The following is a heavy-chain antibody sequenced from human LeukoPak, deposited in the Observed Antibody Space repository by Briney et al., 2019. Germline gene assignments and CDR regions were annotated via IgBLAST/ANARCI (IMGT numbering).Heavy chain of an antibody. CDR3: ARDRGDNWNDVAY. J-gene: IGHJ4*02. Sequence: PSETLSLTCTVSGGSISCGGYYWSWIRQHPGKGLEWIGYIYYSGSTYYNPSLKSRVTISVDTSKNQFSLKLSSVTAADTAVYYCARDRGDNWNDVAYWGQGTLVTVSS. V-gene: IGHV4-31*03. CDR1: GGSISCGGYY. D-gene: IGHD1-20*01. CDR2: IYYSGST.